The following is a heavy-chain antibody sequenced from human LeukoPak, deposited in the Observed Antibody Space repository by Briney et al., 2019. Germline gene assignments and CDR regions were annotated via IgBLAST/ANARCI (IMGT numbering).Heavy chain of an antibody. D-gene: IGHD5-18*01. V-gene: IGHV3-23*01. Sequence: GGSLRLSCAASGFTFSSYAMSWVRQAPGKGLEWVSAISGGGGSTYYADSVKGRFTISRDNSKNTLYLQMNSLRAEDTAVYYCAKVRAQLWSRDAFDIWGQGTMVTVSS. CDR2: ISGGGGST. J-gene: IGHJ3*02. CDR1: GFTFSSYA. CDR3: AKVRAQLWSRDAFDI.